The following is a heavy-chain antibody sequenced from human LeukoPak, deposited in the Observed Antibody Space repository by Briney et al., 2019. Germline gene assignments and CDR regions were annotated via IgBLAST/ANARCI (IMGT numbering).Heavy chain of an antibody. J-gene: IGHJ4*02. CDR3: ARAGWIITSGIDY. CDR2: IYHIGST. V-gene: IGHV4-38-2*01. D-gene: IGHD3-10*01. CDR1: GFSISRSYY. Sequence: PSETLSLTCGVSGFSISRSYYWAWIRQPPGKGLEWIGTIYHIGSTYYSPSLGSRATMSVDTSKNELSLNLKSVTAADTAVHYCARAGWIITSGIDYWGQGALVTVSS.